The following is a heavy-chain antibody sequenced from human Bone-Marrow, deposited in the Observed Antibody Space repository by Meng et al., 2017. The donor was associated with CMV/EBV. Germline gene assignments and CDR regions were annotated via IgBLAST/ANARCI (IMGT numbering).Heavy chain of an antibody. CDR2: MNPNSGNT. V-gene: IGHV1-8*03. Sequence: ASVKVSCKASGYTFTSYGITWVRQAPGQGLEWMGWMNPNSGNTGYAQKFQGRVTITRNTSISTAYMELSSLRSEDTAVYYCARLHYQLLLGWRGYYYGMDVWGQGTTVTVYS. J-gene: IGHJ6*02. CDR3: ARLHYQLLLGWRGYYYGMDV. D-gene: IGHD2-2*01. CDR1: GYTFTSYG.